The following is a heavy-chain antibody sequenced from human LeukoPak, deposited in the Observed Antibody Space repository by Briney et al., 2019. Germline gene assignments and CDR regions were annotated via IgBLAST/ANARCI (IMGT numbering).Heavy chain of an antibody. D-gene: IGHD2-21*01. CDR2: INGNSGDT. Sequence: ASVKVSCKASGYTFTDYYIHWVRQAPGQGLEWMGWINGNSGDTHYAQKFQGRVTMTRDTSINTGDMELSRLRSDDTAVYYCARDEANIVAAIIGMDVWGQGTTVTVSS. J-gene: IGHJ6*02. CDR1: GYTFTDYY. V-gene: IGHV1-2*02. CDR3: ARDEANIVAAIIGMDV.